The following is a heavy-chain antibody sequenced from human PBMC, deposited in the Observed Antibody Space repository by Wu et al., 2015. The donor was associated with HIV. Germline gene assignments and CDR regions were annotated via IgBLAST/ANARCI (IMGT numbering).Heavy chain of an antibody. V-gene: IGHV1-69*05. CDR3: ATPRSPGFSSAWPTYFDY. J-gene: IGHJ4*02. Sequence: QVQLVRVVGAEVKKPGSSVKISCRASGNTFNAINWVRQAPGQGLEWMGGIIPLFGTRDYAQSLQGRLTITTDESTSTAYMTLSSLRSEDTAVYYCATPRSPGFSSAWPTYFDYWGQGTLVTVSS. CDR2: IIPLFGTR. CDR1: GNTFNA. D-gene: IGHD6-19*01.